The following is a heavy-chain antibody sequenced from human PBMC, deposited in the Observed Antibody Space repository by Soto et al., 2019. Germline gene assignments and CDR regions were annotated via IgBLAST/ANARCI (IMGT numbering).Heavy chain of an antibody. D-gene: IGHD2-15*01. CDR3: ASGFWGFSGGSCYSGAALYNWFDP. J-gene: IGHJ5*02. V-gene: IGHV1-69*13. Sequence: ASVKVSCKASGGTFSSYAISWVRQAPGQGLEWMGGIIPIFGTANYAQKFQGRVTITADESTSTAYMELSSLRSEDTAVYYCASGFWGFSGGSCYSGAALYNWFDPWGQGTLVTVSS. CDR2: IIPIFGTA. CDR1: GGTFSSYA.